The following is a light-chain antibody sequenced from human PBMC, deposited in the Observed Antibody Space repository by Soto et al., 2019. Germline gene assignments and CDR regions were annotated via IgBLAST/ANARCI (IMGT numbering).Light chain of an antibody. CDR3: CSYAGSSTSYV. Sequence: QAVRTQPASVSGSPGQSITISCTGTSSDVGSYNLGSWYQQHPGKAPKLMIYEGSKRPSGVSNRFSGSKSGNTASLTISGLQAEDEADYYCCSYAGSSTSYVFGTGTKV. CDR2: EGS. CDR1: SSDVGSYNL. V-gene: IGLV2-23*01. J-gene: IGLJ1*01.